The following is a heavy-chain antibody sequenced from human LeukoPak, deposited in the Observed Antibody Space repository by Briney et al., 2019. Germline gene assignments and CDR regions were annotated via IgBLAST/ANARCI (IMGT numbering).Heavy chain of an antibody. CDR2: INHSGST. CDR1: GGSFSGYY. J-gene: IGHJ5*02. D-gene: IGHD6-19*01. V-gene: IGHV4-34*01. CDR3: ARDYWRAGQTYNWFDP. Sequence: SETLSLTCAVYGGSFSGYYWSWIRQPPGKGLEWIGEINHSGSTNYNPSLKSRVTISVDTSKNQFSLKLSSVTAADTAVYYCARDYWRAGQTYNWFDPWGQGTLVTVSS.